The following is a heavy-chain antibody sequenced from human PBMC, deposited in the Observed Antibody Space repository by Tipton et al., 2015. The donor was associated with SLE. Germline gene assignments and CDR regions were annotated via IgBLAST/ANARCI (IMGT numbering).Heavy chain of an antibody. V-gene: IGHV4-34*01. CDR1: GPSLTGYF. CDR3: ARDVRTPFWGLDN. CDR2: INDSGYT. D-gene: IGHD7-27*01. J-gene: IGHJ4*02. Sequence: TLSLTCAVYGPSLTGYFGSWIRPSPGKGLEWIGEINDSGYTNYNPSLKSRVTLSVDTSKNQFSLKLTSVTAADTGVYFCARDVRTPFWGLDNWGPGTLVTVSA.